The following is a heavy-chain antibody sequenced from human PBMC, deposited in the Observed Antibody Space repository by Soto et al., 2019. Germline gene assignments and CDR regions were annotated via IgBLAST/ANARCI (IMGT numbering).Heavy chain of an antibody. CDR3: ARQNGGYYDSSGYYPIDY. CDR1: GGSISSGGYY. CDR2: IYYSGST. Sequence: PSETLSLTCTVPGGSISSGGYYWSWIRQHPGKGLEWIGYIYYSGSTYYNPSLKSRVTISVDTSKNQFSLKLSSVTAADTAVYYCARQNGGYYDSSGYYPIDYWGQGTLVTVSS. D-gene: IGHD3-22*01. V-gene: IGHV4-31*03. J-gene: IGHJ4*02.